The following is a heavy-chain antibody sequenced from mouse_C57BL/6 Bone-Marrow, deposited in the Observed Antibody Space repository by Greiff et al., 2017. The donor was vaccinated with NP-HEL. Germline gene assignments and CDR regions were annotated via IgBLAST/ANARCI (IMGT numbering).Heavy chain of an antibody. CDR1: GYTFTSYW. Sequence: QVQLKQPGAELVRPGSSVKLSCKASGYTFTSYWMHWVKQRPIQGLEWIGNIDPSDSETHYNQKFKDKATLTVDKSSSTAYMQLSSLTSEDSAVYYCARSPITTVPHYAMDYWGQGTSVTVSS. CDR2: IDPSDSET. J-gene: IGHJ4*01. CDR3: ARSPITTVPHYAMDY. D-gene: IGHD1-1*01. V-gene: IGHV1-52*01.